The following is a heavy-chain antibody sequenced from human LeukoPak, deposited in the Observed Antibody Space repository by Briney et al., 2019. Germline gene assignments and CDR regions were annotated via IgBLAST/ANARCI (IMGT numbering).Heavy chain of an antibody. CDR1: GGSFSGYY. CDR3: AREYYDILTGYYVPFDY. V-gene: IGHV4-34*01. CDR2: INHSGST. Sequence: SETLSLTCAVYGGSFSGYYWSWVRQPPEKGLEWIGEINHSGSTNYNPSLKSRVTISVDTSKNQFSLKLSSVTAADTAVYYCAREYYDILTGYYVPFDYWGQGTLVTVSS. J-gene: IGHJ4*02. D-gene: IGHD3-9*01.